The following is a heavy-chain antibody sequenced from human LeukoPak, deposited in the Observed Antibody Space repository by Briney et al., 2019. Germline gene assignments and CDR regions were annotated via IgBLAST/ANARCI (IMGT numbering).Heavy chain of an antibody. CDR1: GGSISSSNW. J-gene: IGHJ6*02. V-gene: IGHV4-4*02. CDR3: ERGGEDSSGLNSYYYYGMDV. CDR2: IYHSGST. Sequence: SETLSLTCAVSGGSISSSNWWSWVRQPPGKGLEWIGEIYHSGSTNYNLSLKSRVTISVDKSKNQFSLKLSSVTAADTAVYYCERGGEDSSGLNSYYYYGMDVWGQGTTVTVSS. D-gene: IGHD3-22*01.